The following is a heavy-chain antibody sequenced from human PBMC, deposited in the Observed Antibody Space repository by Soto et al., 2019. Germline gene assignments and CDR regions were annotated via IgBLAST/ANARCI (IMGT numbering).Heavy chain of an antibody. V-gene: IGHV4-4*07. CDR3: AREESSSWYGLFDY. J-gene: IGHJ4*02. CDR1: GGSISNYY. Sequence: QVQLQESGPGLVKPSETLSLTCTVSGGSISNYYWSWVRQPAGRGLEWIGRIYTSGSTNYNPSLKSRVTMSVDTSNNQFSLKLSSVSASDTAVYYCAREESSSWYGLFDYWGQGTLVTVSS. CDR2: IYTSGST. D-gene: IGHD6-13*01.